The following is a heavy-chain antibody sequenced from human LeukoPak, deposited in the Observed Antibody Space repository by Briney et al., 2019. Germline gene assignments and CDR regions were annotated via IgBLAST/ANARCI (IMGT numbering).Heavy chain of an antibody. V-gene: IGHV1-8*03. CDR2: MNPNSGNT. J-gene: IGHJ4*02. D-gene: IGHD3-3*01. Sequence: ASVKVSCKASGGTFSSYAISWVRQATGQGLEWMGWMNPNSGNTGYAQKFQGRVTITRNTSISTAYMELSRLRSDDTAVYYCARGRSGYPFDYWGQGTLVTVSS. CDR1: GGTFSSYA. CDR3: ARGRSGYPFDY.